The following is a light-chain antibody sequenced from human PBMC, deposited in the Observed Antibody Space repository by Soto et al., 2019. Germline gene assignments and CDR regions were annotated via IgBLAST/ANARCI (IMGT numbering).Light chain of an antibody. Sequence: EIVMTQSPASLSVSPGERATLSCRASQNINTNLAWYQHKPGQAPRLLIHSTSTRATGVPARFSGSGSGTEFTLTIYRLQSEEVAVYYCQQYDSWLTFGGGTKVEIK. CDR2: STS. J-gene: IGKJ4*01. V-gene: IGKV3-15*01. CDR3: QQYDSWLT. CDR1: QNINTN.